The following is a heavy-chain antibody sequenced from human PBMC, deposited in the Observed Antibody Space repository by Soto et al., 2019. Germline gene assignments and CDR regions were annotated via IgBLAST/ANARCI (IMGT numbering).Heavy chain of an antibody. CDR3: ARESYSYSSSSDWFDP. Sequence: GGSLRLSCAASGFTFSSYSMNWVRQAPGKGLEWVSSISSSSSYIYYADSVKGRFTISRDNAKNSLYLQMNSLRAEDTAVYYCARESYSYSSSSDWFDPWGQGTLVTVSS. D-gene: IGHD6-6*01. V-gene: IGHV3-21*01. J-gene: IGHJ5*02. CDR1: GFTFSSYS. CDR2: ISSSSSYI.